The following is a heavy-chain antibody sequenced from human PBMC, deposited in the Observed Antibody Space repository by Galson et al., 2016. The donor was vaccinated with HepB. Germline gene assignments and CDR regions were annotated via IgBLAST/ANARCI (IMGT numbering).Heavy chain of an antibody. CDR2: IHPGNGDT. V-gene: IGHV1-3*01. J-gene: IGHJ4*02. Sequence: SCKAPGYTFPNYAMHWVRQAPGQRLEWMGWIHPGNGDTKYSQKFQGRVTISRDTSASTAYMELSSLISEDTAVYYCAREGSYYTLDYWGQGTLVTVSS. CDR3: AREGSYYTLDY. CDR1: GYTFPNYA. D-gene: IGHD1-26*01.